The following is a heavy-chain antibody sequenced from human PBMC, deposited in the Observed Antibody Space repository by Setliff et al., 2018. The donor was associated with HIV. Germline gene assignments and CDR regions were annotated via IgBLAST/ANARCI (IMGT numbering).Heavy chain of an antibody. CDR3: ARSTYYYGSGKGSGWFDP. CDR1: GGSISSSNYY. Sequence: PSETLSLTCTVSGGSISSSNYYWGWIRQPPGKGLEWIGSINYIGNTYYNPSLKSRVTISVDTSKNQFSLNLRSVTAADTAVYYCARSTYYYGSGKGSGWFDPWGQGTLVTVSS. CDR2: INYIGNT. V-gene: IGHV4-39*01. D-gene: IGHD3-10*01. J-gene: IGHJ5*02.